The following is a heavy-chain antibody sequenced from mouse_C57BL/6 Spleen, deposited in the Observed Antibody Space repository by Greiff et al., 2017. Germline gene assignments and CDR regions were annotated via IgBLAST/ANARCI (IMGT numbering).Heavy chain of an antibody. J-gene: IGHJ1*03. CDR2: INPNYGTT. D-gene: IGHD1-1*01. CDR3: ARLDGSSSYWYFDV. V-gene: IGHV1-39*01. CDR1: GYSFTDYN. Sequence: VQLQQSGPELVKPGASVKISCKASGYSFTDYNMNWVKQSNGKSLEWIGVINPNYGTTSYNQKFKGKATLTVDQSSSTAYMQLNSLTSEDSAVXCCARLDGSSSYWYFDVWGTGATVTVSS.